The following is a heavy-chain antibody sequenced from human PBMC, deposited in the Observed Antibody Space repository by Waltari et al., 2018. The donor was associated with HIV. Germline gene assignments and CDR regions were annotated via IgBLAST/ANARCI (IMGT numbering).Heavy chain of an antibody. V-gene: IGHV4-39*01. J-gene: IGHJ5*02. CDR3: ARLHDSSGSFDP. CDR2: IYYSGST. CDR1: GGSISSSSHY. D-gene: IGHD3-22*01. Sequence: QLQLQESGPGLVKPSETLSLTCTVSGGSISSSSHYWGWIRQPPGKGLEWFGNIYYSGSTYYNPSLKRRVTLSVDTSKNQFSLRLSSVTAADTAVYYCARLHDSSGSFDPWGQGTLVTVSS.